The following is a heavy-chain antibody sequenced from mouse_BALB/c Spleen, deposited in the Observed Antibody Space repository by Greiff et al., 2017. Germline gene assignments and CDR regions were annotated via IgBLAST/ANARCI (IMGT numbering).Heavy chain of an antibody. CDR2: ISSGSSTI. CDR3: ARFLGAMDY. V-gene: IGHV5-17*02. CDR1: GFTFSSFG. Sequence: EVKLMESGGGLVQPGGSRKLSCAASGFTFSSFGMHWVRQAPEKGLEWVAYISSGSSTIYYADTVKGRFTISRDNPKNTLFLQMTSLRSEDTAMYYCARFLGAMDYWGQGTSVTVSS. J-gene: IGHJ4*01. D-gene: IGHD3-3*01.